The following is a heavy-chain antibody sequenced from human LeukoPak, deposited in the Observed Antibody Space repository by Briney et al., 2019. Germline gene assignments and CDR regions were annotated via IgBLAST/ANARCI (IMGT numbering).Heavy chain of an antibody. CDR2: ISAYNGNT. CDR3: ARDLPTYCTNGVCYTNFDY. Sequence: ASVKVSCKASGYTFTSYGISWVRQAPGQGLEWMGWISAYNGNTNYAQKLQGRVTMTTDTSTSTAYMELRSLRSDDTAVYYCARDLPTYCTNGVCYTNFDYWGQGTLVTVSS. D-gene: IGHD2-8*01. V-gene: IGHV1-18*01. CDR1: GYTFTSYG. J-gene: IGHJ4*02.